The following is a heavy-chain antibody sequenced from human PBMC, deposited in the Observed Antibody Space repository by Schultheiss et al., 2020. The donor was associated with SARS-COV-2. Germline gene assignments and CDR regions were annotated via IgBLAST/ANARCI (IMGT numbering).Heavy chain of an antibody. J-gene: IGHJ6*02. V-gene: IGHV4-59*12. D-gene: IGHD3-16*01. CDR1: GGSISSYY. CDR2: IYYSGST. Sequence: SETLSLTCAVYGGSISSYYWSWIRQPPGKGLEWIGYIYYSGSTNYNPSLKSRVTISVDTSKNQFSLKLSSVTAADTAVYYCARGGGMRGYYYYGMDVWGQGTTVTVSS. CDR3: ARGGGMRGYYYYGMDV.